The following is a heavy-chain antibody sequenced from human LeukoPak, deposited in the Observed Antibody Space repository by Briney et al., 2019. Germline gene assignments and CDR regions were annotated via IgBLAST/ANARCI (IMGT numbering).Heavy chain of an antibody. Sequence: PGGSLRLSCAASGFTFSSYAMSWVRQAPGKGLEWVSAISGSGGSTYYADSMKGRFTISRDNSKNTLYLQMNSLRAEDTAVYYCAKIPLLRWDLYFGDLYFDYWGQGTLVTVSS. CDR3: AKIPLLRWDLYFGDLYFDY. D-gene: IGHD3-10*01. CDR1: GFTFSSYA. V-gene: IGHV3-23*01. J-gene: IGHJ4*02. CDR2: ISGSGGST.